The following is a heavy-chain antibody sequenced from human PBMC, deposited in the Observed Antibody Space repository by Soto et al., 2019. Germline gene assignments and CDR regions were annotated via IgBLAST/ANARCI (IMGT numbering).Heavy chain of an antibody. D-gene: IGHD3-3*01. V-gene: IGHV4-59*01. CDR1: GGSISSYY. CDR2: IYYSGST. J-gene: IGHJ4*02. CDR3: ARGGPIYYFDY. Sequence: PSETLSLTCTVSGGSISSYYWSWIRQPPGKGLEWIGYIYYSGSTNYNPSLKSRVTISVDTSKNQFSLKLSSVTAADTAVYYCARGGPIYYFDYWGQGTLVTVSS.